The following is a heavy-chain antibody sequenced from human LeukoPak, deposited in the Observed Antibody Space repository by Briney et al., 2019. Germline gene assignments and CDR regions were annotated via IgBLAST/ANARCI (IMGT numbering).Heavy chain of an antibody. J-gene: IGHJ6*03. CDR2: IYYSGST. D-gene: IGHD5-12*01. V-gene: IGHV4-59*01. CDR3: ARAKPYSGYGHYMDV. CDR1: GCSISSYY. Sequence: SETLSLTCTVSGCSISSYYWSWIRQPPGKGLEWIGYIYYSGSTNYNPSLKSRVTISVDTSKNQFSLKLRSVTAADTAEYYCARAKPYSGYGHYMDVWGKGTTVTVSS.